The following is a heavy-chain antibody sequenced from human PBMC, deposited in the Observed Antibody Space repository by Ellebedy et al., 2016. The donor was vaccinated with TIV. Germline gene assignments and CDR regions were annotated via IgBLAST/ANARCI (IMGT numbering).Heavy chain of an antibody. V-gene: IGHV3-48*01. D-gene: IGHD3-22*01. Sequence: GESLKISCAASGFTFNSYSMNWVRQAPGKGLEWISYISKSDTTYYADSVRGRFTFSRDNDKRSLYLQMNSLRLEDTAVYYCARDAMIWIFDTWGQGTLVTVSS. CDR3: ARDAMIWIFDT. CDR2: ISKSDTT. J-gene: IGHJ4*02. CDR1: GFTFNSYS.